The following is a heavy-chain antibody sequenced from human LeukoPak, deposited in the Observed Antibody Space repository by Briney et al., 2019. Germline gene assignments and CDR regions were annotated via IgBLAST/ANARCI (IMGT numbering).Heavy chain of an antibody. CDR3: ARDRGSGWYYFDY. Sequence: GGSLRLSCAASGFTFSSYAMHWVRQAPGKGLEYVSAISSNGGSTYYANSVKGRFTISRDNSKNTLYLQMGSLRAEDMAVYYCARDRGSGWYYFDYWGQGTLVTVSS. D-gene: IGHD6-19*01. J-gene: IGHJ4*02. V-gene: IGHV3-64*01. CDR2: ISSNGGST. CDR1: GFTFSSYA.